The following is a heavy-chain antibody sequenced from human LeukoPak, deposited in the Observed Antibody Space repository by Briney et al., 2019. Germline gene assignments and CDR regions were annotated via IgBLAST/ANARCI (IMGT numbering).Heavy chain of an antibody. V-gene: IGHV4-59*12. CDR3: ARDSRDYGDYGGYYYYMDV. CDR2: IYYSGST. Sequence: SETLSLTCTVSGGSISSYYWSWIRQPPGKGLEWIGYIYYSGSTNYNPSLKSRVTISVDTSKNQFSLKLSSVTAADTAVYYCARDSRDYGDYGGYYYYMDVWGKGTTVTVSS. CDR1: GGSISSYY. D-gene: IGHD4-17*01. J-gene: IGHJ6*03.